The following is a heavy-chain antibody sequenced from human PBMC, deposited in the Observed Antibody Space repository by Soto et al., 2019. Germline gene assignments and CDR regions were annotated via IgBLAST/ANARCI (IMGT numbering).Heavy chain of an antibody. V-gene: IGHV4-30-2*01. CDR3: ASSVAADGPDSRLDY. Sequence: SETLSLTCAVSGGSISSGGYSWSWIRQPPGKGLEWIGYIYHSGSTYYNPSLKSRVTISVDRSKNQFSLKLSSVTAADTAVYYCASSVAADGPDSRLDYWGQGTLVTVSS. J-gene: IGHJ4*02. D-gene: IGHD6-13*01. CDR2: IYHSGST. CDR1: GGSISSGGYS.